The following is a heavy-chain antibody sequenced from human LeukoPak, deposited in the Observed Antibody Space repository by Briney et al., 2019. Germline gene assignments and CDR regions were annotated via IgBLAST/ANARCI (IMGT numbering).Heavy chain of an antibody. CDR1: GCTFTGYY. Sequence: ASVKVSCKASGCTFTGYYMHWVRQAPGQGLEWMGWINPNSGGTNYAQKFQGRVTITRNTSISTAYMELSSLRSEDTAVYYCARDEIVATTKANYYYYMDVWGKGTTVTISS. V-gene: IGHV1-2*02. J-gene: IGHJ6*03. D-gene: IGHD5-12*01. CDR2: INPNSGGT. CDR3: ARDEIVATTKANYYYYMDV.